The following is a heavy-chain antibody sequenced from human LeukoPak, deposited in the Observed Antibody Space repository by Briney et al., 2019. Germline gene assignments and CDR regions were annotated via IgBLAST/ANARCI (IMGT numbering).Heavy chain of an antibody. CDR1: GYTFTSYY. V-gene: IGHV1-2*02. CDR3: ARVAAVTGTPVYYMDV. J-gene: IGHJ6*03. Sequence: ASVKVSCKASGYTFTSYYMHWVRQAPGQGLEWMGWINPNSGGTNYAQKFQGRVTMTRDTSISTAYMDLNRLRSDDTAVYYCARVAAVTGTPVYYMDVWGKGTTVTVSS. CDR2: INPNSGGT. D-gene: IGHD6-19*01.